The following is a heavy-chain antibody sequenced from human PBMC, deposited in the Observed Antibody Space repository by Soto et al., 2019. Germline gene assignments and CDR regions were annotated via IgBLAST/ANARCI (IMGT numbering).Heavy chain of an antibody. CDR1: GFTFDDYA. CDR2: ISWDGGST. V-gene: IGHV3-43D*03. J-gene: IGHJ6*02. Sequence: GGSLRLSCAASGFTFDDYAMHWVRQAPGKGLEWVSLISWDGGSTYYADSVKGRFTISRDNSKNSLYLHMNSLRADDTALYYCANDIGPTCGDYFYYGMDGWGQGTTVTVSS. D-gene: IGHD4-17*01. CDR3: ANDIGPTCGDYFYYGMDG.